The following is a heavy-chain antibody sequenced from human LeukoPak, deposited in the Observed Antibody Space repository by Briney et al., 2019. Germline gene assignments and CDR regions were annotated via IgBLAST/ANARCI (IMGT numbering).Heavy chain of an antibody. V-gene: IGHV1-69*04. Sequence: SVKVSCKASGGTFSSYAISWVRQAPGQGLEWMGRIIPILGIANYAQKFQGRVTITADKSTSTAYMELSSLRSEDTAVSYCARAPLPYSSTLTNDYWGQGTLVTVSS. CDR2: IIPILGIA. D-gene: IGHD6-13*01. J-gene: IGHJ4*02. CDR3: ARAPLPYSSTLTNDY. CDR1: GGTFSSYA.